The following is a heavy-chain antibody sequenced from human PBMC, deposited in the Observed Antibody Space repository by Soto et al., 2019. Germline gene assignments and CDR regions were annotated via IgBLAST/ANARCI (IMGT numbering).Heavy chain of an antibody. CDR3: TRGAWGYAFDV. CDR1: GDSISSGGYY. CDR2: IRYSEST. Sequence: QVQLQQSGPGLVKPSQTLSLTCTVSGDSISSGGYYWTWIRQHPGKGLEWIGYIRYSESTYYNPSLKSRVIVSIDPSKNQFSLRLSSVTAADTAVYFCTRGAWGYAFDVWGQGTMVTVSS. D-gene: IGHD3-16*01. J-gene: IGHJ3*01. V-gene: IGHV4-31*03.